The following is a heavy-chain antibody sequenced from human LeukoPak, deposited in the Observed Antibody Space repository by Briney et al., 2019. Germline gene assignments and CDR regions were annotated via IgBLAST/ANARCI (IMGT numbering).Heavy chain of an antibody. CDR3: ARVAGYSSGWPYYFDH. D-gene: IGHD6-19*01. V-gene: IGHV3-66*01. J-gene: IGHJ4*02. CDR2: IYSGGST. Sequence: QSGGSLRLSCAASGFTFSSYWMSWVRQAPGKGLEWVSVIYSGGSTYYADSVKGRFTISRDNSKNTLYLQMNSLRAEDTAVYYCARVAGYSSGWPYYFDHWGQGTLVTVSS. CDR1: GFTFSSYW.